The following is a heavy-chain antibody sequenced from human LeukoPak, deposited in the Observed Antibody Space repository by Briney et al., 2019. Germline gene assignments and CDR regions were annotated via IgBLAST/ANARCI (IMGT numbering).Heavy chain of an antibody. CDR1: GYTFTGYY. Sequence: GASVKVSCKASGYTFTGYYMHWVRQAPGQGLEWMGWINPNSGGTNYAQKFQGRVTMTRDTSISTAYMELSRLRSDDTAVYYCARDRIYCSSTSCYEGGLDPWGQGTLVTVSS. CDR2: INPNSGGT. J-gene: IGHJ5*02. V-gene: IGHV1-2*02. CDR3: ARDRIYCSSTSCYEGGLDP. D-gene: IGHD2-2*01.